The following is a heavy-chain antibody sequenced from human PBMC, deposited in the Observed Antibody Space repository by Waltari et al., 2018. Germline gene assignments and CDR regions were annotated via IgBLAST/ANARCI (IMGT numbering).Heavy chain of an antibody. Sequence: EVQLVESGGSLVQPGRSLRHSCAASGFRFDESAMHWVRQSPGKGLEWVSGINFNSDKINYADSVKGRFTISRDNAKNSLYLQINSLRAEDTALYYCVKGHYYDNNGYFDYWGQGTLVTVSS. D-gene: IGHD3-22*01. CDR3: VKGHYYDNNGYFDY. CDR2: INFNSDKI. V-gene: IGHV3-9*01. J-gene: IGHJ4*02. CDR1: GFRFDESA.